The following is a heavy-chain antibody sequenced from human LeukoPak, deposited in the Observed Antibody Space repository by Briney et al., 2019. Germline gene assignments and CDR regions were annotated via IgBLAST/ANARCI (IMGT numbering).Heavy chain of an antibody. CDR1: GFSFSNFW. CDR3: ARDPYTGSYYGFDF. CDR2: INGDGSYT. D-gene: IGHD1-26*01. Sequence: GGSLRLSCAASGFSFSNFWMHWVRQAPGKGLVWVSRINGDGSYTSYADSVKGRFTVSRDNAKNTLYLQIKSLRAEDTAVYYCARDPYTGSYYGFDFWGQGTLVTVSS. J-gene: IGHJ4*02. V-gene: IGHV3-74*01.